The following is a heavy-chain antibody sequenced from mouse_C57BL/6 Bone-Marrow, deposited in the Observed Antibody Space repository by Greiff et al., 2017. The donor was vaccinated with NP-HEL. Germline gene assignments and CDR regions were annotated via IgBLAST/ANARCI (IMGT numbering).Heavy chain of an antibody. CDR2: INPSSGYT. CDR1: GYTFTSYT. Sequence: VQLVESGAELARPGASVKMSCKASGYTFTSYTMHWVKQRPGQGLEWIGYINPSSGYTKYNQKFKDKATLTADKSSSTAYMQLSSLTSEDSAVYYCARWHSDVWGTGTTVTVSS. CDR3: ARWHSDV. V-gene: IGHV1-4*01. J-gene: IGHJ1*03.